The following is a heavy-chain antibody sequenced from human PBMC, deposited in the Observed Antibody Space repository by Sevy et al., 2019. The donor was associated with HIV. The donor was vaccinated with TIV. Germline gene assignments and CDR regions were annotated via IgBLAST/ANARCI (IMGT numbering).Heavy chain of an antibody. CDR2: IYYSGST. Sequence: SETLSLTCTVSGGSISSGDYYWSWIRQPPGKGLEWIGYIYYSGSTYYNPSLKSRVTISVDTSKNQFSLKLSSLTAADTAVYYCARDYYDSSGYFATGYGLDVWGQGTTVTVSS. CDR3: ARDYYDSSGYFATGYGLDV. CDR1: GGSISSGDYY. V-gene: IGHV4-30-4*01. J-gene: IGHJ6*02. D-gene: IGHD3-22*01.